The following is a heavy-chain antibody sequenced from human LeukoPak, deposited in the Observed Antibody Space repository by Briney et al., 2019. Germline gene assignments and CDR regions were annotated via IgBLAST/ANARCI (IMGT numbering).Heavy chain of an antibody. Sequence: PGGSLRLSCAASGFTFSSYAMSWVRQAPGKGLEWVSGISGNGGSTYYAASVKGRFTISRDNAKNSLYLQMNSLRAEDTAVYYCARGCSGGSCYESKFDPWGQGTLVTVSS. J-gene: IGHJ5*02. V-gene: IGHV3-23*01. D-gene: IGHD2-15*01. CDR3: ARGCSGGSCYESKFDP. CDR2: ISGNGGST. CDR1: GFTFSSYA.